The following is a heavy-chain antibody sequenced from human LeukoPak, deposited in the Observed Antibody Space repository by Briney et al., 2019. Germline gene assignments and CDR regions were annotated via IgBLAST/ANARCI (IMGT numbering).Heavy chain of an antibody. J-gene: IGHJ4*02. Sequence: GGSLRLSCAASGFTFSSYSMNWVRQAPGKGLEWVSSISSSSYIYYADSVKGRLTISRDNAKNSLYLQMNSLRAEDTAVYYCARDGGLNTNFDYWGQGTLVTVSS. CDR2: ISSSSYI. D-gene: IGHD2-15*01. CDR3: ARDGGLNTNFDY. V-gene: IGHV3-21*01. CDR1: GFTFSSYS.